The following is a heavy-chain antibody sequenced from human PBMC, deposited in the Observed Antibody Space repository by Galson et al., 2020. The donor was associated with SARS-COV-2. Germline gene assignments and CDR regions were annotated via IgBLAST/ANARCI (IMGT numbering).Heavy chain of an antibody. CDR1: GFTFSSYE. CDR2: ISSSGSTI. V-gene: IGHV3-48*03. D-gene: IGHD3-10*01. CDR3: ARENLGFGYSYMDV. Sequence: GGSLRLSCAASGFTFSSYEMNWVRQAPGKGLEWVSYISSSGSTIYYADSVKGRFTISRDNAKNSLYLQMNSLRAEDTAVYYCARENLGFGYSYMDVWGKGTTVTVSS. J-gene: IGHJ6*03.